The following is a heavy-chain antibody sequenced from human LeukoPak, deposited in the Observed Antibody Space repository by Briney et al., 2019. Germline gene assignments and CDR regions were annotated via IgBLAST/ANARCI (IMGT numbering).Heavy chain of an antibody. CDR1: GFTFDDYA. J-gene: IGHJ4*02. Sequence: GGSLRLSCAASGFTFDDYAMHWVRQAPGKGLEWVSGISWSGGSIGYADSVKGRFTISRDNAKNSPYLQMNSLRTEDTALYYCVKDYGSSGYTSFDYWGQGTLVTVSS. D-gene: IGHD3-22*01. CDR2: ISWSGGSI. CDR3: VKDYGSSGYTSFDY. V-gene: IGHV3-9*01.